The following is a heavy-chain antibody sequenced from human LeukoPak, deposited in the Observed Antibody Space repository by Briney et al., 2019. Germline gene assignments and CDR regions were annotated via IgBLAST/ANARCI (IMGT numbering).Heavy chain of an antibody. CDR2: TRYDDSKK. V-gene: IGHV3-30*02. D-gene: IGHD6-6*01. Sequence: GGSLRLSCAASGFTFSSYNMNWVRQAPGKGLEWLSFTRYDDSKKYYSDSAKGRFTVSRDNSKSTLYLQMNSLRVEDTAIYYCAKVRGQFVPFDSWGQGTLVTVSS. CDR1: GFTFSSYN. CDR3: AKVRGQFVPFDS. J-gene: IGHJ4*02.